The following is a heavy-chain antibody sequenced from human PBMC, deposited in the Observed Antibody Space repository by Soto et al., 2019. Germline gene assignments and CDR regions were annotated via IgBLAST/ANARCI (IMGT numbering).Heavy chain of an antibody. CDR3: ARRQAFWSGYYISYYYGMDV. V-gene: IGHV5-10-1*01. J-gene: IGHJ6*02. CDR2: IDPSDSYT. D-gene: IGHD3-3*01. Sequence: PGESLKISCKGSGYSFTSYWISWVRQMPGKGLEWMGRIDPSDSYTNYSPSFQGHVTISADKSISTAYLQWSSLKASDTAMYYCARRQAFWSGYYISYYYGMDVWGQGTTVTVSS. CDR1: GYSFTSYW.